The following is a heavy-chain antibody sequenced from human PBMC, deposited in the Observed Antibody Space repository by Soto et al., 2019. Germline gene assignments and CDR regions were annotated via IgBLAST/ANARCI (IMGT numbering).Heavy chain of an antibody. CDR1: GFTVTSHY. CDR2: IYSGGST. CDR3: ARDLYFDY. J-gene: IGHJ4*02. V-gene: IGHV3-66*01. Sequence: GGSLRLSCAASGFTVTSHYMSWVRQAPGKGLEWVSVIYSGGSTYYAVSVKGRFTISRDNSKNTLYPQMNSLRAEDTAVYHCARDLYFDYWGQGTLVTVSS.